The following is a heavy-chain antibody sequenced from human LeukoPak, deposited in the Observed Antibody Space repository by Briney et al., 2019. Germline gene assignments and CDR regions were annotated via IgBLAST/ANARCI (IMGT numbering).Heavy chain of an antibody. D-gene: IGHD4-17*01. V-gene: IGHV3-13*04. CDR3: SRTTVTTGPYWYFDL. CDR2: ITIAGDT. Sequence: GGSLRLSCAASGFTFSRYDMHWVRQAAGKGLEWVSAITIAGDTYYPGSVKGRFTISRENAKNSLYLQMNSLRAGDTAVYYCSRTTVTTGPYWYFDLWGRGTLVTVSS. CDR1: GFTFSRYD. J-gene: IGHJ2*01.